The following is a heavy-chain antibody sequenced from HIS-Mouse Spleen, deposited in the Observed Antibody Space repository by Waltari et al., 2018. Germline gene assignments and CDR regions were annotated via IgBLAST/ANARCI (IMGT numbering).Heavy chain of an antibody. V-gene: IGHV4-39*07. D-gene: IGHD6-13*01. J-gene: IGHJ2*01. CDR3: AREIPYSSSWYDWYFDL. CDR1: GGSISSSSYY. CDR2: SIYSGST. Sequence: QLQLQESGPGLVKPSETLSLTCTVSGGSISSSSYYWGWIRQPPGKGLEWIGSSIYSGSTYYTPSLKSRVTISVDTSKNRFSLKLSSVTAADTAVYYCAREIPYSSSWYDWYFDLWGRGTLVTVSS.